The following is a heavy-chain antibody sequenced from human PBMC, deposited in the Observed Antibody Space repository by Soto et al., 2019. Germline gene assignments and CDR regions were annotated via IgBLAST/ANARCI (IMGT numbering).Heavy chain of an antibody. CDR2: INSNPGKR. CDR1: GYTFTRYG. J-gene: IGHJ4*02. V-gene: IGHV1-18*04. D-gene: IGHD2-21*01. Sequence: QIQLVQTGLEVKKPGASVIVSCQTSGYTFTRYGINWVRQAPGQGLEWMGWINSNPGKRNYAEKFQGRITKTTNTSTRTGYMEWRGLKSDDTAGYYGSIYCGDECESGGHWGQGTLVTVSS. CDR3: SIYCGDECESGGH.